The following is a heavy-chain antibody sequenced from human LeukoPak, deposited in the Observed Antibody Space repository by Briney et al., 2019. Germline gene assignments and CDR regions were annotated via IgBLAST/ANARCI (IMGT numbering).Heavy chain of an antibody. D-gene: IGHD1-26*01. CDR3: ARDQSGGYLYYFDY. J-gene: IGHJ4*02. Sequence: KFQGRVTITRDTSASTAYMELSSLRSEDTAVYYCARDQSGGYLYYFDYWGQGTLVTVSS. V-gene: IGHV1-3*01.